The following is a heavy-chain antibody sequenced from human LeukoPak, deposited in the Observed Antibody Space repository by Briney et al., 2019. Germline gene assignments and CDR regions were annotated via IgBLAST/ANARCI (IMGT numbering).Heavy chain of an antibody. CDR1: GGSISSSSYY. D-gene: IGHD3-3*01. Sequence: SETLSLTCTVSGGSISSSSYYWGWIRQPPGKGLEWIGSIYYSGSTYYNPSLKSRVAISVDTSKNQFSLKLSSVTAADTAVYYCARITDRTIFGEIMHGFDIWGQGTPVTASS. V-gene: IGHV4-39*01. CDR2: IYYSGST. J-gene: IGHJ3*02. CDR3: ARITDRTIFGEIMHGFDI.